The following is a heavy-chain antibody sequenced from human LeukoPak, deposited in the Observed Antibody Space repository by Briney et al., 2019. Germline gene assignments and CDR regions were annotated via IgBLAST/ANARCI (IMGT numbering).Heavy chain of an antibody. CDR1: GYTFTSYG. J-gene: IGHJ6*04. Sequence: GASGKVSCKASGYTFTSYGVSWVRQAPGQGLEWMGWISAYNGNTNYAQKLQGRVTMTTDTSTSTAYMELRSLRSDDAAVYYCARDDYGAPMDVWGKGTAVTVSS. V-gene: IGHV1-18*01. CDR3: ARDDYGAPMDV. CDR2: ISAYNGNT. D-gene: IGHD4-17*01.